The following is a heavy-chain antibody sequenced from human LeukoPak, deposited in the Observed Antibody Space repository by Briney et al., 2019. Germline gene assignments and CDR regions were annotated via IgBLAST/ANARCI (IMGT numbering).Heavy chain of an antibody. CDR2: IYHSGST. D-gene: IGHD2-21*02. CDR3: ARVVVVTASPFFDY. CDR1: GGSISSGGYS. J-gene: IGHJ4*02. Sequence: KPSQTLSLTCAVSGGSISSGGYSWSWIRQPPGKGLEWIGYIYHSGSTYYNPSLKSRVTISVNRSKNQFSLKLSSVTAADTAVYYCARVVVVTASPFFDYWGQGTLVTVSS. V-gene: IGHV4-30-2*01.